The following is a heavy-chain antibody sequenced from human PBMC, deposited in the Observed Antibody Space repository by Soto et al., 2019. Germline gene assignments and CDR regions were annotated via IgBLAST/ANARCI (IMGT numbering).Heavy chain of an antibody. J-gene: IGHJ5*02. CDR2: VYATGTT. V-gene: IGHV4-4*07. CDR1: GGSISKFY. CDR3: VRDGSKSLRDWFDP. Sequence: SETLSLTCNVSGGSISKFYWAWIRKTAGNGLEWMGRVYATGTTDYNPSLRSRVAMSVDISKKTFSLRLRSVTGADSGVYYCVRDGSKSLRDWFDPWGQGILVTISS.